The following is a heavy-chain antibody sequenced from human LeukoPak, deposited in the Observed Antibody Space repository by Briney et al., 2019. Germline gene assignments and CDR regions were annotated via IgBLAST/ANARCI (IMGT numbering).Heavy chain of an antibody. Sequence: PGGSLRLSCAASGFTFSSYSMNWVRQAPGKGLEWVSSISSSSSYIYYADSVEGRFTISRDNAKNSLYLQMNSLRAEDTAVYYCAREIVVNGFDPWGQGTLVTVSS. CDR1: GFTFSSYS. V-gene: IGHV3-21*01. CDR3: AREIVVNGFDP. D-gene: IGHD3-22*01. CDR2: ISSSSSYI. J-gene: IGHJ5*02.